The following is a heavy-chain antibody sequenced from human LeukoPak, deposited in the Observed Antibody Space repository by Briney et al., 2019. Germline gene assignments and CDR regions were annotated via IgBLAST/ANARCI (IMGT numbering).Heavy chain of an antibody. CDR2: IYTSGST. Sequence: SETLSLTCTVSGGSISSYYWSWIRQPAGKGLEWIGRIYTSGSTNYNPSLKSRVTMSVDTSKNQFSLKLSSVAAADTAVYYCAGSYSSGPYFDYWGQGTLVTVSS. CDR3: AGSYSSGPYFDY. J-gene: IGHJ4*02. CDR1: GGSISSYY. V-gene: IGHV4-4*07. D-gene: IGHD6-19*01.